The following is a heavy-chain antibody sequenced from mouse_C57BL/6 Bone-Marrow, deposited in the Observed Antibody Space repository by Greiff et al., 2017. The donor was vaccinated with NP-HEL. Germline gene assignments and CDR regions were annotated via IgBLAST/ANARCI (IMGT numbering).Heavy chain of an antibody. CDR3: ARRDYYGSSSAMDY. V-gene: IGHV5-6*02. J-gene: IGHJ4*01. Sequence: EVNLVESGGDLVKPGGSLKLSCAASGFTFSSYGMSWVRQTPDQRLEWVATISSGGSYTYYPDSVKGRFTISRDNAKNTMYLQMSSLKSEDTAMYYCARRDYYGSSSAMDYWGQGTSVTVSS. D-gene: IGHD1-1*01. CDR1: GFTFSSYG. CDR2: ISSGGSYT.